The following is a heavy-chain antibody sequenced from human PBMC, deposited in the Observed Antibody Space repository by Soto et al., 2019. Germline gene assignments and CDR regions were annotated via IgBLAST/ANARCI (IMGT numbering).Heavy chain of an antibody. CDR3: ARDQGVAAAGITWFDP. D-gene: IGHD6-13*01. V-gene: IGHV4-4*07. CDR2: IHSSGGT. J-gene: IGHJ5*02. CDR1: GASMNSYH. Sequence: SETLSLTCTVSGASMNSYHWSWIRQPAGKGLEWIGHIHSSGGTNYNPSLKSRVTMSVDTSKNQFSLRLMSLTAADTAVYYCARDQGVAAAGITWFDPWGQGSLVTVSS.